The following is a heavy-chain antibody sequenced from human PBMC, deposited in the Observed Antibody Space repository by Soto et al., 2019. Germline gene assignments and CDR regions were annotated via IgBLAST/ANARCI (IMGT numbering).Heavy chain of an antibody. CDR1: GFTFSGSA. CDR3: SRQASDFWSGKPQYYMDV. V-gene: IGHV3-73*01. CDR2: IRSKGNNYAT. D-gene: IGHD3-3*01. J-gene: IGHJ6*03. Sequence: PGGSLRLSCAASGFTFSGSAMHWVRQASGKGLEWVGRIRSKGNNYATAYGASLKGRFTISRDDSKNTAYLQMNSLNTEDTAVYYCSRQASDFWSGKPQYYMDVAGKGTKVTVSS.